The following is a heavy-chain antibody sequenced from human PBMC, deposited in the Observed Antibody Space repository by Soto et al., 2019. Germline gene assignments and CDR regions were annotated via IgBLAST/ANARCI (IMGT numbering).Heavy chain of an antibody. CDR3: AREGYNWNDGFDY. D-gene: IGHD1-20*01. V-gene: IGHV3-74*01. CDR1: GFTFSSYW. J-gene: IGHJ4*02. Sequence: PGGSLRLSCAASGFTFSSYWMHWVRQAPGKGLVWVSRINSDGSSTRYADSVKGRFTLSRDNAKNTLYLQMNSLRAEDTAVYYCAREGYNWNDGFDYWGQGTLVTVTS. CDR2: INSDGSST.